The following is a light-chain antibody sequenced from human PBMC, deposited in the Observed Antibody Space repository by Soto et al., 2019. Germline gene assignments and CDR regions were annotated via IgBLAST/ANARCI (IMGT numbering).Light chain of an antibody. CDR3: QQYYNWPIT. CDR2: GAS. J-gene: IGKJ5*01. CDR1: QTVSSN. Sequence: VMTQSPATLSVSPGERATLSCRASQTVSSNLAWYQQKPGQAPRLLIYGASTRATGIPARFSGSGSGTEFTLTISSLQSEDFAVYYCQQYYNWPITFGQGT. V-gene: IGKV3-15*01.